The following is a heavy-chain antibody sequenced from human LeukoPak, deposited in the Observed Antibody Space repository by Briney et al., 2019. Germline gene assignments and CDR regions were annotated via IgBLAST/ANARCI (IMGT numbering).Heavy chain of an antibody. CDR2: FSRNGHDT. J-gene: IGHJ4*02. V-gene: IGHV3-23*01. Sequence: GGFLRLSCAASGFTFGSSPMSWVRQAPGKGPEWVTTFSRNGHDTYYADSVKGRFAIFRDNSKNILYLQMNSLSAEDTAVHYCAKGSLGSWYFFDSWGQGTLVTVSS. CDR3: AKGSLGSWYFFDS. D-gene: IGHD6-13*01. CDR1: GFTFGSSP.